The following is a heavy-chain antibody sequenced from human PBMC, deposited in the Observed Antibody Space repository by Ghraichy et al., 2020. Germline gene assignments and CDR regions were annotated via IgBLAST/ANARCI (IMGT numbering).Heavy chain of an antibody. Sequence: ASVKVSCKASGYTFTGYYMHWVRQAPGQGLEWMGWINPNSGGTNYAQKFQGRVTMTRDTSISTAYMELSRLRSDDTAVYYCARGDRSGDYGGNSIGYWGQGTLVTVSS. CDR1: GYTFTGYY. D-gene: IGHD4-23*01. CDR3: ARGDRSGDYGGNSIGY. CDR2: INPNSGGT. V-gene: IGHV1-2*02. J-gene: IGHJ4*02.